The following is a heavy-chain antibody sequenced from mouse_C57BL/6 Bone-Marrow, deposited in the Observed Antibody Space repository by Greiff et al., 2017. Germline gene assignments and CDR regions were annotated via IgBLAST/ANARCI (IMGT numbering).Heavy chain of an antibody. Sequence: QVQLQQPGAELVKPGASVTLSCKASGYTFTSYWMQWVKQRPGQGLEWIGEIDPSDSYTNYNQKFKGKATLTVDTSSSTAYMQLSSLTSEDSAVYYCAGGNYNFDYWGQGTTLTVSS. CDR3: AGGNYNFDY. CDR1: GYTFTSYW. J-gene: IGHJ2*01. V-gene: IGHV1-50*01. D-gene: IGHD2-1*01. CDR2: IDPSDSYT.